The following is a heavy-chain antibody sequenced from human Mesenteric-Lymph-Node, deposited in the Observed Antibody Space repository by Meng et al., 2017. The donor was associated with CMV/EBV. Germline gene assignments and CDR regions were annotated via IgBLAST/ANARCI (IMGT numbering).Heavy chain of an antibody. Sequence: FTSFAMNWVRQDPGQGLEWMGWINTNTGNPTYAQGFTGRFVFSLDTSVSTAYLQISSLKAEDTAMYYCARDSGYGSGSYYIPNWFDPWGQGTLVTVSS. J-gene: IGHJ5*02. CDR2: INTNTGNP. CDR3: ARDSGYGSGSYYIPNWFDP. V-gene: IGHV7-4-1*02. CDR1: FTSFA. D-gene: IGHD3-10*01.